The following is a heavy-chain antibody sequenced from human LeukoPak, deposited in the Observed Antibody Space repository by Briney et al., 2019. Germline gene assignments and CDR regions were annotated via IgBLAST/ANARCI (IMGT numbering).Heavy chain of an antibody. CDR1: GDSIGSDY. CDR3: AGRGQRYFRD. Sequence: SETLSLTCTVSGDSIGSDYWSWIRQPPGKGLEWIGYIYRFGNTDYNPSLMRRVTISLDTSKKQLSLNLTSVTAADTAVYYCAGRGQRYFRDWGQGTLVTVSS. J-gene: IGHJ1*01. CDR2: IYRFGNT. V-gene: IGHV4-4*08.